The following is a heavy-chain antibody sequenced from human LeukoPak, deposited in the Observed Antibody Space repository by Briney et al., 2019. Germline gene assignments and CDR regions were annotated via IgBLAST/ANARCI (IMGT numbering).Heavy chain of an antibody. V-gene: IGHV3-23*01. Sequence: GGSLRLSCAASGFTFSSYAMTWVRQAPGKGLEWVSTISGSGGTTYNADSVEGRFAISRDNSKNTLYLQVNSLRAEDTAVYYCAKEYCSTASCDAFHIWGQGTMVTVFS. CDR3: AKEYCSTASCDAFHI. J-gene: IGHJ3*02. CDR2: ISGSGGTT. CDR1: GFTFSSYA. D-gene: IGHD2-2*01.